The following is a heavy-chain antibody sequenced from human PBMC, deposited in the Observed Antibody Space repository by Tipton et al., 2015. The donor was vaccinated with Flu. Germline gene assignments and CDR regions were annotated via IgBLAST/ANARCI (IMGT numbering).Heavy chain of an antibody. CDR3: AKVLFGWVES. CDR1: GGSISSYY. CDR2: IYTSGSP. D-gene: IGHD3-16*01. J-gene: IGHJ5*01. V-gene: IGHV4-4*07. Sequence: TLSLTCTVSGGSISSYYWSWIRQPAGKGLEWIGRIYTSGSPNYNPSLKSRLAMSIDTSKKQFSLRLSSVTAADTAVYYCAKVLFGWVESWAQGTLVTVSS.